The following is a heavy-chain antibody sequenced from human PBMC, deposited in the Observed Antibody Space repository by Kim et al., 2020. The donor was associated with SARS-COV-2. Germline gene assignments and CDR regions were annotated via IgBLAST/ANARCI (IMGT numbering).Heavy chain of an antibody. CDR2: LSANSDSV. CDR3: AKGLLRGVLFGDCDAFD. CDR1: GFAFGDYA. D-gene: IGHD3-10*01. Sequence: GGSLRLSCAASGFAFGDYAMHWVRQVPGKGLEWVSGLSANSDSVSYSDSVRDRFAISRDNVKNFLYLEMSTLRSEDTALYFCAKGLLRGVLFGDCDAFD. J-gene: IGHJ3*01. V-gene: IGHV3-9*01.